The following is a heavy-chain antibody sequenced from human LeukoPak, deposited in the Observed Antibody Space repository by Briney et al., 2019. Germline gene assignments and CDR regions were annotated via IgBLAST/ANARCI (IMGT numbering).Heavy chain of an antibody. Sequence: GGSLRLSCAASGFTFSGSSMHWVRQASGKGLEWVGRIRSEPNSYATAYAASVNGRFTISRDDSKNTAYLQMNSLKTEDTAGYSCPSATSNYSSSWYYYLGMVVSGEGATVTAS. D-gene: IGHD6-13*01. J-gene: IGHJ6*01. CDR1: GFTFSGSS. CDR2: IRSEPNSYAT. CDR3: PSATSNYSSSWYYYLGMVV. V-gene: IGHV3-73*01.